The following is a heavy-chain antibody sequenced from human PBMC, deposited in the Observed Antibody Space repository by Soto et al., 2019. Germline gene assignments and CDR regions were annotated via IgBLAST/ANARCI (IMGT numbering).Heavy chain of an antibody. CDR3: ASGVGGLGGSSGWPDYAFDV. J-gene: IGHJ3*01. CDR1: GGTFTKYA. CDR2: IVPLPGTT. D-gene: IGHD6-19*01. Sequence: QVQLVRSGAAVRKPRSSVKVSCKASGGTFTKYAITWVRQAPRQGLEWMGGIVPLPGTTNYAQKFRGRVTISADESTSTAYLELSSLRSEDTAVYYCASGVGGLGGSSGWPDYAFDVWGQGTMVIVSS. V-gene: IGHV1-69*01.